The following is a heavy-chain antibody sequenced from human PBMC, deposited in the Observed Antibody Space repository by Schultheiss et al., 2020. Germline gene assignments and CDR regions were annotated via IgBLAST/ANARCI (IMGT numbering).Heavy chain of an antibody. CDR2: IWYDGSNK. V-gene: IGHV3-33*01. Sequence: GGSLRLSCAASGFTFSSYWMSWVRQAPGKGLEWVAVIWYDGSNKYYADSVKGRFTISRDNSKNTLYLQMNSLRAEDTAVYYCARGGISVFDIWGQGTMVTVSS. CDR3: ARGGISVFDI. D-gene: IGHD6-13*01. CDR1: GFTFSSYW. J-gene: IGHJ3*02.